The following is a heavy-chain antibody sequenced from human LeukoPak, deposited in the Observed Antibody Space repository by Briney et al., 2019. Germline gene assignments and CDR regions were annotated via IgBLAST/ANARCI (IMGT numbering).Heavy chain of an antibody. CDR2: INAGNGNT. J-gene: IGHJ4*02. D-gene: IGHD4-11*01. V-gene: IGHV1-3*01. CDR3: ARALMTTQFPPDY. Sequence: GASVKVSCKASGYTFTSYAMHWVRQAPGQRLEWMGWINAGNGNTKYSQKFQGRVTITRDTSASTACMELSSLRSEDTAVYYCARALMTTQFPPDYWGQGTLVTVSS. CDR1: GYTFTSYA.